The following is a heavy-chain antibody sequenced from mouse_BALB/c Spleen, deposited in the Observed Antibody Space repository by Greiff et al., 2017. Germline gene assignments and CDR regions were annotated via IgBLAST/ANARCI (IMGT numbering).Heavy chain of an antibody. V-gene: IGHV1-87*01. CDR3: ARGGIRLRLDY. D-gene: IGHD1-2*01. Sequence: VKLQESGAELARPGASVKLSCKASGYTFTSYWMQWVKQRPGQGLEWIGAIYPGDGDTRYTQKFKGKATLTADKSSSTAYMQLSSLASEDSAVYYCARGGIRLRLDYWGQGTTLTVSS. CDR1: GYTFTSYW. J-gene: IGHJ2*01. CDR2: IYPGDGDT.